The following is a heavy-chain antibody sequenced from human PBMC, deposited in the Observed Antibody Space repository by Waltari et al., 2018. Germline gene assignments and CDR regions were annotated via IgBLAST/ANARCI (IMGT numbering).Heavy chain of an antibody. V-gene: IGHV1-18*01. CDR3: ARDRDYSSGAPPAF. D-gene: IGHD2-15*01. CDR1: GYTFADHK. Sequence: VQLAQSGAEVKKSGTTLMISCRASGYTFADHKIHWVQQAPGKGLHWMGWISTYTQSATYAEKFQGRLTMTTEASTATVYMDLRSLKSDDTAVYFCARDRDYSSGAPPAFWGQGTLVTVSS. J-gene: IGHJ4*02. CDR2: ISTYTQSA.